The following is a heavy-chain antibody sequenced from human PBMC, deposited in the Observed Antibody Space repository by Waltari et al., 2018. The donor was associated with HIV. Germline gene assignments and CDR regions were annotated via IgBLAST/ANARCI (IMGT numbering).Heavy chain of an antibody. J-gene: IGHJ4*02. D-gene: IGHD1-26*01. CDR1: GYSISSGYY. CDR3: VRDQVGATYFDY. Sequence: QVQLQESGPGLVKPSETLSLTCAVSGYSISSGYYWGWIRQPPGKGLEWIGSIYHSGTTYYNPSLKSRVTISIDTSKNQVSLKLSSVTAADTAVYYCVRDQVGATYFDYWGQGTLVTVSS. V-gene: IGHV4-38-2*02. CDR2: IYHSGTT.